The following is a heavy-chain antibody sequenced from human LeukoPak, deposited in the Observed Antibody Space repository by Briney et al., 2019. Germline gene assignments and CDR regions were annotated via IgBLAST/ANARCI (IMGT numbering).Heavy chain of an antibody. V-gene: IGHV4-39*07. Sequence: KASETLSLTCTVSGDSISSTSYYWGWIRQPPGKGLEWIGSISHAGSTDYSPSLKSRVTISLDTSKNQFSLKLRPVTAADTAVYYCARILRGVIVTSFDYWGQGILVTVSS. J-gene: IGHJ4*02. CDR3: ARILRGVIVTSFDY. CDR2: ISHAGST. D-gene: IGHD3-10*01. CDR1: GDSISSTSYY.